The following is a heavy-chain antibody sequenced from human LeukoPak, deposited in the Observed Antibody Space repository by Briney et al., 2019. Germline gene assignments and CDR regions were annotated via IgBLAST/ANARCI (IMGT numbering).Heavy chain of an antibody. CDR3: ASIGYCSSTSCYKGRD. D-gene: IGHD2-2*02. Sequence: ASVKVSCKASGGTFSSYAISWVRQAPGQGLEWTGGIIPIFGTANYAQKFQGRVTITADESTSTAYMELSSLRSEDTAVYYCASIGYCSSTSCYKGRDWGQGTLVTVSS. CDR1: GGTFSSYA. V-gene: IGHV1-69*01. J-gene: IGHJ4*02. CDR2: IIPIFGTA.